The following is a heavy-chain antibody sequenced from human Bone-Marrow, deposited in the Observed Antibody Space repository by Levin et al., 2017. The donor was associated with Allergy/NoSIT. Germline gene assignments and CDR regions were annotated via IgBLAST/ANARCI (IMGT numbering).Heavy chain of an antibody. CDR2: INSSDSST. CDR1: GFTFSSYE. V-gene: IGHV3-48*03. D-gene: IGHD6-13*01. J-gene: IGHJ4*02. Sequence: GESLKISCVASGFTFSSYEMSWVRQAPGKGLEWVSYINSSDSSTYYADSVKGRFTISRDNAKNSLYLQMNSLRAEDTAVYYCARDRRAAAGKDPADYWGQGTLVTVSS. CDR3: ARDRRAAAGKDPADY.